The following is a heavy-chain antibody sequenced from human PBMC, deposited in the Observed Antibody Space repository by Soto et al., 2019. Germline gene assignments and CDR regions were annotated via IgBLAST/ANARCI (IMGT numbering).Heavy chain of an antibody. CDR3: ARAYYDFLWGSYRFDY. V-gene: IGHV3-23*01. CDR1: GFTFSSYA. CDR2: ISGSGGST. D-gene: IGHD3-16*02. J-gene: IGHJ4*02. Sequence: GGSLRLSCAASGFTFSSYAMSWVRQAPGKGLEWVSAISGSGGSTYYADSVKGRFTISRDNAKNSLYLQMNSLRAEDTAVYYCARAYYDFLWGSYRFDYWGQGALVTVSS.